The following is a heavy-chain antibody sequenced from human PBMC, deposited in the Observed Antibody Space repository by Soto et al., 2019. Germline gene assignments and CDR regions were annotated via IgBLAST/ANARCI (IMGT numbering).Heavy chain of an antibody. CDR2: IKPISDIT. CDR1: GDSFGRFT. J-gene: IGHJ5*02. CDR3: ARDPSTINKLIGVWFDP. D-gene: IGHD4-4*01. Sequence: GASVKVSCKASGDSFGRFTINWVRQAPGQGLEWMGGIKPISDITNYAQRFQGRVTFTADASTSTVYLELSSLRSEDTATYYCARDPSTINKLIGVWFDPWGRGTLVTVSS. V-gene: IGHV1-69*13.